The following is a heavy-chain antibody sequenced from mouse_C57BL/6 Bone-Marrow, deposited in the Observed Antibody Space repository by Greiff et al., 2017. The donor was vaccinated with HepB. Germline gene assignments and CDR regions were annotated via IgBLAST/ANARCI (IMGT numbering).Heavy chain of an antibody. J-gene: IGHJ3*01. D-gene: IGHD2-4*01. V-gene: IGHV2-2*01. CDR2: IWSGGST. CDR3: ARNSLLFDDYDKVAY. Sequence: QVQLKQSGPGLVQPSQSLSITCTVSGFSLTSYGVHWVRQSPGKGLEWLGVIWSGGSTDYNAAFISRLSISKDNSKSQVFFKMNSPQADDTAIYYCARNSLLFDDYDKVAYWGQGTLVSVSA. CDR1: GFSLTSYG.